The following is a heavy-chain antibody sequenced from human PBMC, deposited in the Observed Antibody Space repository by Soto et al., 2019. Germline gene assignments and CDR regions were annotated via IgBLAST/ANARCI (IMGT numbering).Heavy chain of an antibody. J-gene: IGHJ4*02. CDR2: ISSSGSTI. D-gene: IGHD4-17*01. CDR3: ARVGYGDYDDYFDY. Sequence: EVQLVESGGGLVQPGGSLRLSCAASGFTFSSYEMNWVRQAPGKVLEWVSYISSSGSTIYYADSVKGRFTIARDNAKNSLYLQMNSLRAEDTAVYYCARVGYGDYDDYFDYWGQGTLVTVSS. CDR1: GFTFSSYE. V-gene: IGHV3-48*03.